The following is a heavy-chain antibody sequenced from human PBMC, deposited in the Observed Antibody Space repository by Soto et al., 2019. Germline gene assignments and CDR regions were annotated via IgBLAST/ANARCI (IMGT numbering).Heavy chain of an antibody. J-gene: IGHJ4*02. V-gene: IGHV4-30-2*01. D-gene: IGHD1-7*01. CDR1: GGSISSGGYS. Sequence: SETLSLTCAVSGGSISSGGYSWSWIRQPPGKGLEWIGYIYHSGSTYYNPSLKSRVTISVDRSKNQFSLKLSSVTAADTAVYYCARASNVMGNYPTFDYWGQGTLVTVSS. CDR2: IYHSGST. CDR3: ARASNVMGNYPTFDY.